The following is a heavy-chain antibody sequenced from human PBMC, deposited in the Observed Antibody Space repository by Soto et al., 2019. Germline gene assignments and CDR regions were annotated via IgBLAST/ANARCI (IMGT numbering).Heavy chain of an antibody. CDR2: ISYDGNYK. J-gene: IGHJ4*02. CDR1: GFTVTVYV. D-gene: IGHD2-15*01. CDR3: AKDRGKHCSGGSCYLFDN. Sequence: GGSLKLSCEASGFTVTVYVMHWARQAPGKGLEWVAKISYDGNYKYCADSVKGRFTISRDNSKNTLDLQMNSLRAEDTALYYCAKDRGKHCSGGSCYLFDNCGQGIMHPVSS. V-gene: IGHV3-30*18.